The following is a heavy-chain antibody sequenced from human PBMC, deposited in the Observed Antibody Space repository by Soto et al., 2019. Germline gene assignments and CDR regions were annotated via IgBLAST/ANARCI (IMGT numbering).Heavy chain of an antibody. J-gene: IGHJ2*01. D-gene: IGHD3-22*01. CDR3: ARGRYYYDSSGYYYNRWYFDL. CDR1: GYSFTSYG. V-gene: IGHV1-18*01. Sequence: QVQLEQSGAEVKKPGASVKVSCKASGYSFTSYGISWVRQAPGQGLECMGWISAYNGNTNYAQKFQGRVTMTTDTSTSTAYMELRSLRSDDTAVYYCARGRYYYDSSGYYYNRWYFDLWGRGTLVTVSS. CDR2: ISAYNGNT.